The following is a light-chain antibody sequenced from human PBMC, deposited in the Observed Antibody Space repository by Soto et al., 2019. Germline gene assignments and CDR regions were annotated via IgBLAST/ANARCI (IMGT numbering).Light chain of an antibody. Sequence: EIVLTQSPGTLSLSPGERATLSCRASQSFSSRSLAWYQQRPGQAPRLLIYGTSSRATGIPDRFSGSGSGTDFTLTISRLEPEDFAVYYCLQYGSSQTFGQGTKVEIK. J-gene: IGKJ1*01. CDR3: LQYGSSQT. CDR2: GTS. V-gene: IGKV3-20*01. CDR1: QSFSSRS.